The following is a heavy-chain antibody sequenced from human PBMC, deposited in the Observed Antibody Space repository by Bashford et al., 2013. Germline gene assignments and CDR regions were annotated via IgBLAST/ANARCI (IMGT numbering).Heavy chain of an antibody. CDR1: GFSLSASGVG. V-gene: IGHV2-5*02. CDR3: AHRGIVGATSLEYFQH. Sequence: SGPTLVKPTQTLTLTCTFSGFSLSASGVGVGWIRQPPGKALEWLALIYWDDDKRYSPSLNSRLTITKDTSKNQVVLTMTNMDPVDTATYYCAHRGIVGATSLEYFQHWGQGTLVTVSS. J-gene: IGHJ1*01. D-gene: IGHD1-26*01. CDR2: IYWDDDK.